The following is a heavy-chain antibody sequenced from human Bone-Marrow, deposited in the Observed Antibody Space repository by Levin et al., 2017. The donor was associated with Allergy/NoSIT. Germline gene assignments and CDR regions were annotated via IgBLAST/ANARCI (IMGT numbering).Heavy chain of an antibody. D-gene: IGHD4-17*01. CDR1: GGSTRSPDHY. CDR3: GRDRAYGDIHFGLDS. CDR2: IFYSGTD. V-gene: IGHV4-30-4*01. Sequence: PSETLSLTCSVSGGSTRSPDHYWAWIRQAPGKGLEWIGTIFYSGTDRYNPSLGSRVSISIDTYKNQFTLKLRSATAADTAIYYCGRDRAYGDIHFGLDSWGQGTQVTVSS. J-gene: IGHJ5*01.